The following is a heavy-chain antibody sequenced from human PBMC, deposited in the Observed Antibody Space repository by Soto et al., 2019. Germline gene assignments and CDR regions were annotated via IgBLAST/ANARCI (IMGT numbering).Heavy chain of an antibody. CDR2: ISGGGGKT. CDR1: GFTFSNYA. D-gene: IGHD3-10*01. Sequence: EVQLLESGGGLVQPVGSLRLSCAASGFTFSNYAMTWVRQVPGKWLEWVSDISGGGGKTTYADSVKGRFTISRDNSKNTLYLQMNSPRAEDTAVYYCAKAGYGSGSYYTLSFEFWCQGTLVTVSS. J-gene: IGHJ4*02. CDR3: AKAGYGSGSYYTLSFEF. V-gene: IGHV3-23*01.